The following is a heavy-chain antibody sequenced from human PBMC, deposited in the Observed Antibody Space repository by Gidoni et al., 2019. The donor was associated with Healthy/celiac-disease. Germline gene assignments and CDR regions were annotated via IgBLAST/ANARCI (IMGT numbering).Heavy chain of an antibody. V-gene: IGHV3-33*01. CDR2: IWYDGSNK. CDR3: ARDTTVAGTFDY. D-gene: IGHD6-19*01. Sequence: QVQLVESGGGVVQPGRSLRLSCAASGFTVSSHGMHWVRQAPGKGLEWVAVIWYDGSNKYYADSVKGRFTISRDNSKNTLYLQMNSLRAEDTAVYYCARDTTVAGTFDYWGQGTLVTVSS. CDR1: GFTVSSHG. J-gene: IGHJ4*02.